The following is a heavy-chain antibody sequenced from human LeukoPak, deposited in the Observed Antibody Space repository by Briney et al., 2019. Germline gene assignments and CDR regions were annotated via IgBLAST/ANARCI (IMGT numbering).Heavy chain of an antibody. D-gene: IGHD3-16*02. J-gene: IGHJ4*02. V-gene: IGHV3-21*01. CDR2: ISSSSSYI. CDR3: AREDVIGGFDY. CDR1: GFTFSSYS. Sequence: GGSLRLSCAASGFTFSSYSMNWVRQAPGKGLEWVSSISSSSSYIYYADSVKGRFTTSRDNAKNSLYLQMNSLRAEDTAVYYCAREDVIGGFDYWGQGTLVTVSS.